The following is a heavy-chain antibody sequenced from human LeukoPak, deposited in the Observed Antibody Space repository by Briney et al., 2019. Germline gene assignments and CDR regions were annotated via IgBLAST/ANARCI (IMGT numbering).Heavy chain of an antibody. Sequence: SETLSLTCTVSGGSISSYYWSWIRQPPGKGLEWIGYIYYSGSTNYNPSLKSRVTISVDTSKNQFSLKLSSVTAADTAVYYCARSHYDFWSGYPYYYYYYMDVWGKGTTVTVSS. CDR2: IYYSGST. J-gene: IGHJ6*03. CDR1: GGSISSYY. D-gene: IGHD3-3*01. V-gene: IGHV4-59*01. CDR3: ARSHYDFWSGYPYYYYYYMDV.